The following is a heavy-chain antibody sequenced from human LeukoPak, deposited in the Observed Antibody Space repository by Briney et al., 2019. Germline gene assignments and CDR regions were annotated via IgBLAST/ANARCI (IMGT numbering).Heavy chain of an antibody. D-gene: IGHD3-10*01. V-gene: IGHV4-34*01. Sequence: SETLSLTCAVYGGSFSGYYWSWIRQPPGKGLEWIGEINHSGSTNYNPSLKSRVTISVDTSKDQFSLKLSSVTAADTAVYYCARRRVTMVRGVRLPFDYWGQGTLVTVSS. CDR2: INHSGST. CDR3: ARRRVTMVRGVRLPFDY. J-gene: IGHJ4*02. CDR1: GGSFSGYY.